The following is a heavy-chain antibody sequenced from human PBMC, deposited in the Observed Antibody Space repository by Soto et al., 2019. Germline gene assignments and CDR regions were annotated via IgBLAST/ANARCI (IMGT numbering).Heavy chain of an antibody. D-gene: IGHD6-13*01. J-gene: IGHJ6*02. Sequence: ASVKVSCKASGYTFTGYYMHWVRQAPGQGLKWMGWINPNSGGTNYAQKFQGWVTMTRDTSISTAYMELSRLRSDDTAVYYCARDFSEQLVTTEDYYYYYGMDVWGQGTTVTVSS. CDR3: ARDFSEQLVTTEDYYYYYGMDV. CDR1: GYTFTGYY. CDR2: INPNSGGT. V-gene: IGHV1-2*04.